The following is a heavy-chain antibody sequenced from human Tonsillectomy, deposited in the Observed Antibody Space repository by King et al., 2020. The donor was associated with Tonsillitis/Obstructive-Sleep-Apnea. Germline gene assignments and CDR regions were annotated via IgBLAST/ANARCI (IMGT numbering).Heavy chain of an antibody. J-gene: IGHJ4*02. Sequence: VQLTQWGAGLLKPSETLSLPCAVYGGSFSGYYWSWIRQPPGKGLEWIGEINHSGSTNYNPSLKSRVTISVDTSKNQFSLNLNSVTAADTAVYYCASGGGSWFDYWGQGTLVTVSS. V-gene: IGHV4-34*01. CDR1: GGSFSGYY. D-gene: IGHD1-26*01. CDR2: INHSGST. CDR3: ASGGGSWFDY.